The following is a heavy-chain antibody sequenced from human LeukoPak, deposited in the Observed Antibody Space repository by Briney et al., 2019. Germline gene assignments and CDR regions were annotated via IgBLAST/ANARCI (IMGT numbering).Heavy chain of an antibody. J-gene: IGHJ6*03. CDR1: GFTVSSNY. CDR2: IYSGGTT. CDR3: ARGAGDTTMGYYYYYMDV. D-gene: IGHD5-18*01. V-gene: IGHV3-53*01. Sequence: GGSLRLSCAASGFTVSSNYMSWVRQAPGKGLEWVSVIYSGGTTYYADSVKGRFTISRDNSKNTLYLQMNSLRAEDTAVYYCARGAGDTTMGYYYYYMDVWGKGTTVTASS.